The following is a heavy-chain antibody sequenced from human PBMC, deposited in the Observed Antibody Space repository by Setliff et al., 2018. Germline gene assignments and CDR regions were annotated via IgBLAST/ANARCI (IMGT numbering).Heavy chain of an antibody. D-gene: IGHD3-16*01. Sequence: SETLSLTCAVSGYSIRSGNYWGWIRQPPGKRLEWIGYIYYSGSTNYNPSLESRVTISVDTSKNQFSLRLNSATAADTAVYYCARLRGAFDYWGQGTLVTVSS. V-gene: IGHV4-61*01. J-gene: IGHJ4*02. CDR2: IYYSGST. CDR3: ARLRGAFDY. CDR1: GYSIRSGNY.